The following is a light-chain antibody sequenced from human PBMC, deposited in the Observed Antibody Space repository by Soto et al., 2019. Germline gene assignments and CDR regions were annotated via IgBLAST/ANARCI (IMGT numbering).Light chain of an antibody. J-gene: IGKJ1*01. CDR2: AAS. V-gene: IGKV3-20*01. CDR1: QSLPSGY. CDR3: HQYDTSPRT. Sequence: DIVLTQSPGPLSLSPGEGATLSCRASQSLPSGYLAWYQQKPGQAPRIIIYAASSRAPGIPDRFSGSGSGTDFTLTISRLEPEDVALYYCHQYDTSPRTLGQGTKVDIK.